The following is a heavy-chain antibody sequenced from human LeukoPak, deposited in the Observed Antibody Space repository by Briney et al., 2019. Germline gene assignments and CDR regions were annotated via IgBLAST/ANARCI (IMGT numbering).Heavy chain of an antibody. Sequence: SETLSLTCTVSGGSISSYYWSWIRQPPGKGQEWIGYIYYSGSTNFNPSLKSRVTMSLDTSRNQFSLKLTSLTAADTAVYYCARGAMATTPFFDYWGQGTLVTVSS. CDR1: GGSISSYY. J-gene: IGHJ4*02. V-gene: IGHV4-59*01. D-gene: IGHD5-24*01. CDR3: ARGAMATTPFFDY. CDR2: IYYSGST.